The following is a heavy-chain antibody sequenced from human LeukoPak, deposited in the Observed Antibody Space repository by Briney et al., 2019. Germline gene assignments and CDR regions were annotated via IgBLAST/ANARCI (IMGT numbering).Heavy chain of an antibody. V-gene: IGHV3-23*01. CDR2: ISGSGGTT. J-gene: IGHJ6*03. Sequence: GGSLRLSCEVSGFTLRSYAMSWVRQAPGKGLEWVSGISGSGGTTYYADSVKGRFTLSRDNSMNTLYLQMNNLRADDTAVYYCAKDGGDPPNYYYYYMDVWGKGTTVTVSS. CDR1: GFTLRSYA. CDR3: AKDGGDPPNYYYYYMDV. D-gene: IGHD5-24*01.